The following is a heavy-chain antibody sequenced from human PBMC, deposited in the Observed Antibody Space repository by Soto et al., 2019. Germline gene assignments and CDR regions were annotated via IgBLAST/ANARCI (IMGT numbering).Heavy chain of an antibody. D-gene: IGHD7-27*01. J-gene: IGHJ4*02. CDR2: IYYSGST. CDR3: ARHELGIDY. CDR1: GGSISSYY. Sequence: SETLSLTCTVSGGSISSYYWSWIRQPPGKGLAWIGYIYYSGSTNYNPSLKSRVTISVDTSKNQFSLKLSSVTAADTAVYYCARHELGIDYWGQGTLVTVSS. V-gene: IGHV4-59*01.